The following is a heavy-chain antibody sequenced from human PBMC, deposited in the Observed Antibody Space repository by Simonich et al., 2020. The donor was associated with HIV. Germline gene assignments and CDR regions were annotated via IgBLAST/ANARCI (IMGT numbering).Heavy chain of an antibody. CDR3: AREITSIAARHWYFDL. Sequence: EVQLVESGGGLVQPGGSLRLSCAASGFTFSSYEKNWVRQAPGKGLEVVSYISTSCNVIFYADSGKGRFTIARDNSKNTLYLQMNSLRAEDTAVYYCAREITSIAARHWYFDLWGRGTLVTVSS. V-gene: IGHV3-48*03. CDR1: GFTFSSYE. J-gene: IGHJ2*01. CDR2: ISTSCNVI. D-gene: IGHD6-6*01.